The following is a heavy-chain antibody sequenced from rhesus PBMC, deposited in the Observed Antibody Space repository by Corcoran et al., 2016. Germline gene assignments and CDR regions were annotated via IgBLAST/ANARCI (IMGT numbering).Heavy chain of an antibody. J-gene: IGHJ4*01. V-gene: IGHV4-122*02. CDR1: GYSISSGYY. CDR3: ARGRITMVVVTEPFDY. CDR2: ITYSGST. Sequence: QVQLQESGPGLVKPSETLSLPCAVSGYSISSGYYWTWIRQPPGKGLEWIGYITYSGSTSYNPSLKSRVTISRDTSKNQFSLKLSSVTAADTAVYYCARGRITMVVVTEPFDYWGQGVLVTVSS. D-gene: IGHD3-28*01.